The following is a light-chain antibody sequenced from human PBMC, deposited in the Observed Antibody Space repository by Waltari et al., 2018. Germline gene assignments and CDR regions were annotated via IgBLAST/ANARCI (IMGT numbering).Light chain of an antibody. V-gene: IGLV2-14*03. CDR2: DLS. CDR1: RSEVGGYNS. Sequence: HSALTQPASVSGSPGQSITIPSSGRRSEVGGYNSVSWYLQYPGQAPKLIIYDLSQRPSEISDRFSGSKSGSTASLTISGLQAEDEADYYCSSYTSSNTVVFGGGTKVTVL. J-gene: IGLJ2*01. CDR3: SSYTSSNTVV.